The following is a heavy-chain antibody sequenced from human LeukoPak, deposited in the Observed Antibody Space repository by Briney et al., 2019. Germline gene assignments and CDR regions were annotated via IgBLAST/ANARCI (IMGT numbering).Heavy chain of an antibody. V-gene: IGHV4-4*07. J-gene: IGHJ4*02. CDR2: IHTSGNS. D-gene: IGHD6-6*01. Sequence: SETLSLTCTVSGGSISTYYWSWIRQPAGKGPEWIGRIHTSGNSDYNPSLKSRVTMSVDTSKNQFSLKVRSVTAADTAVYYCAREGSATARPFVSNDYWGQGTLVTVSS. CDR3: AREGSATARPFVSNDY. CDR1: GGSISTYY.